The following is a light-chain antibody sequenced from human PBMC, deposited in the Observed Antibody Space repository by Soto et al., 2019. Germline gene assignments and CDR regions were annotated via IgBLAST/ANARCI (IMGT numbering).Light chain of an antibody. CDR3: QQYLSSPEIT. J-gene: IGKJ5*01. V-gene: IGKV3-20*01. Sequence: PGEIATLSCRASERLSSVYLAWYQQRPGQPPRLLIYGASTRATGVPDRFSGSGSGTDFTLTISRLEPEDFAVYYCQQYLSSPEITFGQGTRLEIK. CDR1: ERLSSVY. CDR2: GAS.